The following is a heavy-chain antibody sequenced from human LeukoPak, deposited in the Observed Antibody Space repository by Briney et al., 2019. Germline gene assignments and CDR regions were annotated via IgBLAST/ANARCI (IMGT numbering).Heavy chain of an antibody. Sequence: GGSLRLSCAASGFTFSSYSMNWVRQAPGKGLEWVSYISSSSSTIYYADSVEGRFTISRDNAKNSLYLQMNSLRAEDTAVYYCARDILVATIYGGGFDYWGQGTLVTVSS. CDR1: GFTFSSYS. V-gene: IGHV3-48*01. J-gene: IGHJ4*02. CDR3: ARDILVATIYGGGFDY. D-gene: IGHD5-12*01. CDR2: ISSSSSTI.